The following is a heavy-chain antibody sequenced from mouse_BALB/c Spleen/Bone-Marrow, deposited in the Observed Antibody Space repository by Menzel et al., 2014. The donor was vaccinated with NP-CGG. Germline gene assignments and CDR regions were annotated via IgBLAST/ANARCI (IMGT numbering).Heavy chain of an antibody. V-gene: IGHV1-80*01. CDR2: IYPGDGGT. CDR1: GYAFSSYW. Sequence: QVQLQQSGAELVRPGSSVRISCKASGYAFSSYWMNWVKQRPGQGLEWIGQIYPGDGGTNYNGKFKGKATLTADKSYSTAYMPLSSLTSEDSAVYFCARQYGNYFDYWGQGTTLTVSS. D-gene: IGHD2-10*02. CDR3: ARQYGNYFDY. J-gene: IGHJ2*01.